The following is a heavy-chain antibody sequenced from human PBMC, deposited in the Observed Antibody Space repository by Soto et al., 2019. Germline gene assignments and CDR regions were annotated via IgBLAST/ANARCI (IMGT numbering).Heavy chain of an antibody. D-gene: IGHD3-10*02. CDR1: GYTFTSYG. CDR2: ISAYNGNT. V-gene: IGHV1-18*01. Sequence: ASVKVSCKASGYTFTSYGISWVRQAPGQGLEWMGWISAYNGNTNYAQKLQGRVTMTTDTSTSTAYMELRSLRSDDTAVYYCARDIRWLFGYYYGMDVWGQGTTVTVSS. CDR3: ARDIRWLFGYYYGMDV. J-gene: IGHJ6*02.